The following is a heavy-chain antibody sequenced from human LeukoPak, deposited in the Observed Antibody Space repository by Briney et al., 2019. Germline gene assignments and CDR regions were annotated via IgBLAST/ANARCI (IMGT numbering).Heavy chain of an antibody. CDR1: GFTFSSYW. J-gene: IGHJ4*02. Sequence: PGGSLRLSCAASGFTFSSYWMSWVRQAPGKGLEWVANIKQGGSEKYYVDSVKGRFTVSRDNAKNSLYLQMNSLRAEDTAVYYCASGGYYYDSSPGYWGQGTLVTVSS. V-gene: IGHV3-7*01. D-gene: IGHD3-22*01. CDR3: ASGGYYYDSSPGY. CDR2: IKQGGSEK.